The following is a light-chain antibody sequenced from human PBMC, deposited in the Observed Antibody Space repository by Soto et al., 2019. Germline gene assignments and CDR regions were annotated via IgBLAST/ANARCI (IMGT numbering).Light chain of an antibody. Sequence: DIPMTQSPSTLSASVGDRVTITCRASQRISSWLAWYQQKPGKAPKLLIYKASSLESGVPSRFSGSGSGTEFTLTISSLQPDDFATYYCQQYSTYWTFGQGTKVEIK. CDR2: KAS. V-gene: IGKV1-5*03. CDR3: QQYSTYWT. CDR1: QRISSW. J-gene: IGKJ1*01.